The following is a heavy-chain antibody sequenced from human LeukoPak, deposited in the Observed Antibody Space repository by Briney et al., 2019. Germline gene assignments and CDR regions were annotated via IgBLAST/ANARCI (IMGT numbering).Heavy chain of an antibody. J-gene: IGHJ6*02. D-gene: IGHD5-18*01. V-gene: IGHV3-74*01. Sequence: PGGSLRLSCAASGFTFSSYWMHWVRQAPGKGLEGVSRINSDGSSTSYADSVKGRFTISRDNAKNTLYLQMNSLRAEDTAVYYCARAGYSYGYWYYYYGMDVWGQGTTVTVSS. CDR2: INSDGSST. CDR1: GFTFSSYW. CDR3: ARAGYSYGYWYYYYGMDV.